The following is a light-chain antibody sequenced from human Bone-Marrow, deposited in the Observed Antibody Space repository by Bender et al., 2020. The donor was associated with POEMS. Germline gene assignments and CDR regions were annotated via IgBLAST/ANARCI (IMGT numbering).Light chain of an antibody. CDR2: GGT. J-gene: IGLJ3*02. V-gene: IGLV2-23*01. Sequence: QSALAQPASVSGFPGQSITISCTGTGRDIGSYNLVSWYQQYPGKAPKLMIYGGTKRASGVSDRFSGSKSGNAASLTISGLEAEDESDFYCCSYTGTHLWVFGGGTKLTVL. CDR3: CSYTGTHLWV. CDR1: GRDIGSYNL.